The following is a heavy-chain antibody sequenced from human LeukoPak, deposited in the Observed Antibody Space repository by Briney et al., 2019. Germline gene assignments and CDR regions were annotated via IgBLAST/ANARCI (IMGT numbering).Heavy chain of an antibody. Sequence: SETLSLTCTVSGGSISSYYWSWIRQPPGKGLEWIGDIYYSGSTNYNPSLNSRVTISVDTSKNQFSLKLSSVTAADPAVYYCARTTEGGYTYGYFYYYYMDVWGKGTTVTISS. CDR2: IYYSGST. V-gene: IGHV4-59*01. D-gene: IGHD5-18*01. CDR3: ARTTEGGYTYGYFYYYYMDV. J-gene: IGHJ6*03. CDR1: GGSISSYY.